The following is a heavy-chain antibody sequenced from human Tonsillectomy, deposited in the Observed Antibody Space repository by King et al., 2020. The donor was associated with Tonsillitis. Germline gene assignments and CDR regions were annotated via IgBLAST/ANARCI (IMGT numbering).Heavy chain of an antibody. V-gene: IGHV3-74*01. Sequence: VQLVESGGGLVQPGGSLRLSCAASGFTFSTYWMHWVRQAPGKGLVWVSRINGDGSSTSYADSVKGRFTISRDSAKNTLYLQMNSPRAEDTAVYYCARAPPGNYYYYMDVWGKGTTVTVSS. CDR2: INGDGSST. CDR1: GFTFSTYW. J-gene: IGHJ6*03. CDR3: ARAPPGNYYYYMDV. D-gene: IGHD1-26*01.